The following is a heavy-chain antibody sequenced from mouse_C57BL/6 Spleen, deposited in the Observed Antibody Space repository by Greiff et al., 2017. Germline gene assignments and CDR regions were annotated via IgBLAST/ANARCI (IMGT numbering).Heavy chain of an antibody. CDR3: ARHGDYDYDRPSWFAY. Sequence: EVMLVESGGDLVKPGGSLKLSCAASGFTFSSYGMSWVRQTPDKRLEWVATISSGGSYTYYPDSVKGRFTISRDNAKNTLYLQMSSLKSEDTAMYYCARHGDYDYDRPSWFAYWGQGTLVTVSA. J-gene: IGHJ3*01. CDR2: ISSGGSYT. V-gene: IGHV5-6*01. CDR1: GFTFSSYG. D-gene: IGHD2-4*01.